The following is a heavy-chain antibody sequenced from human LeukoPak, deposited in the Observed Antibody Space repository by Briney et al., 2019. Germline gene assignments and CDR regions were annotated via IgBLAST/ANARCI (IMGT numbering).Heavy chain of an antibody. D-gene: IGHD3-16*01. CDR1: GGSFSDYY. Sequence: PSETLSLTCAVYGGSFSDYYWTWIRQPPGKGLEWIGEINHSGSSGSNPSLKNRVTFSVDASKNQFSLKLKSVTAADTAVYYCARLMRRGSPDYWGQGTQVTVSS. V-gene: IGHV4-34*01. CDR2: INHSGSS. CDR3: ARLMRRGSPDY. J-gene: IGHJ4*02.